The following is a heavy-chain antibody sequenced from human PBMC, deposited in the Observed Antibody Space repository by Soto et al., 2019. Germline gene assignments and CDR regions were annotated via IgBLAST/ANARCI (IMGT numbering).Heavy chain of an antibody. CDR1: GFTFSSYG. CDR3: AKGRIAVAGLFDY. Sequence: QVQLVESGGGVVQPGRSLRLSCAASGFTFSSYGMHWVRQAPGKGLEWVAVISYDGSNKYYADSVKGRFTISRDNSKNTLYLQMNSLRAEDTAVYYCAKGRIAVAGLFDYWGQGTLVIVSP. V-gene: IGHV3-30*18. D-gene: IGHD6-19*01. CDR2: ISYDGSNK. J-gene: IGHJ4*02.